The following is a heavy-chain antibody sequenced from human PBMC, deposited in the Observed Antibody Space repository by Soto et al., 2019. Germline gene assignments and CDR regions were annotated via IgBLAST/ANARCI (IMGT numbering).Heavy chain of an antibody. V-gene: IGHV4-39*01. CDR2: IYYSGST. CDR1: GGSISSSSYY. CDR3: VLGWSGHSYGLFDP. D-gene: IGHD5-18*01. Sequence: SETLSLTCTVSGGSISSSSYYWGWIRQPPGKGLEWIGSIYYSGSTYYNPSLKSRVTISVDTSKNQFSLKLSSVTAADTAVYYCVLGWSGHSYGLFDPWGQGTLVTVSS. J-gene: IGHJ5*02.